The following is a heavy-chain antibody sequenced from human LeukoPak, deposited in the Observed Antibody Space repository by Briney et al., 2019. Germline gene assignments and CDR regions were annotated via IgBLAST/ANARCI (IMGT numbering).Heavy chain of an antibody. CDR1: GFTFSSYS. CDR3: ASYKLELPDY. J-gene: IGHJ4*02. Sequence: GWSLRLSCAASGFTFSSYSMNWVRQAPGKGLEWVSYISSSSSTIYYADSVKGRFTISRDNAKNSLYLQMNSLRAEDTAVYYCASYKLELPDYWGQGTLVTVSS. D-gene: IGHD1-7*01. CDR2: ISSSSSTI. V-gene: IGHV3-48*04.